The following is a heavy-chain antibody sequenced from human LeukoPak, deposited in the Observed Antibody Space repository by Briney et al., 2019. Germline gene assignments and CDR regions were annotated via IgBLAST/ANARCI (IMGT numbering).Heavy chain of an antibody. J-gene: IGHJ4*02. V-gene: IGHV3-11*03. CDR2: IGGXSXYT. Sequence: GGSLRLSCAXXGXXXXXXXXXXXXXAXXXXLXXXSXIGGXSXYTXYAGXVXGRFTISRDNAKNSLYLEMTSLXPEDTAVYYCARSRGATHWGQGTLVTVSS. CDR3: ARSRGATH. CDR1: GXXXXXXX. D-gene: IGHD3-16*01.